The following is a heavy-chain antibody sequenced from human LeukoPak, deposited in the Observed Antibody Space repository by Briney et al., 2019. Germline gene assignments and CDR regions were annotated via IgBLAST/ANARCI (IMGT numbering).Heavy chain of an antibody. CDR2: IYYSGST. D-gene: IGHD3-10*01. CDR3: ARQNVLLWFGEIKEWFDP. J-gene: IGHJ5*02. Sequence: SETLSLTCTVSGGSISSYYWSWIRQPPGKGLEWIGYIYYSGSTNYNPSLKSRVTISVDTSKNQFSLKLSSVTAADTAVYYCARQNVLLWFGEIKEWFDPWGQGTLVTVSS. CDR1: GGSISSYY. V-gene: IGHV4-59*08.